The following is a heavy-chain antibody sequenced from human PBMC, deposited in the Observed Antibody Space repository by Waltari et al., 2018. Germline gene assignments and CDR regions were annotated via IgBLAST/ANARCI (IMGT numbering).Heavy chain of an antibody. J-gene: IGHJ6*02. CDR2: INPNSGGT. D-gene: IGHD3-3*01. CDR3: ARDKNYNFWSGNHGGDYYGLDV. Sequence: QVQLVQSGAEVKKPGASVTVSCKASGYTFTGYYMHWVRQAPGQGLEWMGWINPNSGGTNYAQKFQGRVTMTRDTSISTAYMELSRLRSDDTAVYYCARDKNYNFWSGNHGGDYYGLDVWGQGTTVTVSS. V-gene: IGHV1-2*02. CDR1: GYTFTGYY.